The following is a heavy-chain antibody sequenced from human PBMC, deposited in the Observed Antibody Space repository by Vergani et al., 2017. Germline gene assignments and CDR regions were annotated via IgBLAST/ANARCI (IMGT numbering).Heavy chain of an antibody. CDR3: ARDHRDYNNYPGTFDI. D-gene: IGHD5-24*01. J-gene: IGHJ3*02. V-gene: IGHV3-11*01. CDR1: GFSFSDPY. CDR2: ISNSGNTI. Sequence: QVQLVESGGGLVKPGGSLSLSFAASGFSFSDPYVTWFRQAPGRGLEWVSYISNSGNTIEYSDSVKGRFSISRDNAKSSLFLQMDSLRAEDTAVYYCARDHRDYNNYPGTFDIWGQGSMVTVSS.